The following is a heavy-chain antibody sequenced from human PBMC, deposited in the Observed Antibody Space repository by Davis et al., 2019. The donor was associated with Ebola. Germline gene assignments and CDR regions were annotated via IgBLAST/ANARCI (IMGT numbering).Heavy chain of an antibody. CDR3: AREIRRRGYNNYYMDV. J-gene: IGHJ6*03. CDR1: GYTFSELS. Sequence: ASVKVSCKVSGYTFSELSIHWVRQAPGKGLEWMGGLDPTDGETLYAQTFQGRLTMTEDTSTDTGFMELRSLRSDDTAVYYCAREIRRRGYNNYYMDVWGKGTTVTVSS. CDR2: LDPTDGET. D-gene: IGHD6-25*01. V-gene: IGHV1-24*01.